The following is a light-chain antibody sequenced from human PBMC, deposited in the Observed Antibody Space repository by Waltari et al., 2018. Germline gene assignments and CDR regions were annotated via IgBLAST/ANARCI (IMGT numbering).Light chain of an antibody. V-gene: IGKV3-11*01. J-gene: IGKJ4*01. CDR3: QQRGSWPLT. CDR2: DAS. CDR1: QSVGTY. Sequence: EIVLTQSPDTLSLSPGERATLSCMASQSVGTYLAWYQQKSGQTPRLLIYDASNRATGIPARFSGSGSGTDFTLTISSLDPEDFAIYYCQQRGSWPLTFGGGTKLEI.